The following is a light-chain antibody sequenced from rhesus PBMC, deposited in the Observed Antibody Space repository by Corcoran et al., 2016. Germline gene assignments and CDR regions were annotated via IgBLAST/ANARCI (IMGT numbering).Light chain of an antibody. CDR1: QSISSW. J-gene: IGKJ2*01. CDR2: KAS. V-gene: IGKV1-22*01. Sequence: DIQMTQSPSSLSASVGDTVTITCRASQSISSWLDWYQQKPGKAPTLLIDKASSLQRGVPSRFNRSGSGTEFTLTISSLQPEDFATYYCLQYSSSRYRFGQGTEVEIK. CDR3: LQYSSSRYR.